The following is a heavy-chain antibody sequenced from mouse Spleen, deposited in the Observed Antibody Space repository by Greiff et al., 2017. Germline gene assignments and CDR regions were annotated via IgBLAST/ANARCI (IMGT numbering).Heavy chain of an antibody. V-gene: IGHV7-3*01. J-gene: IGHJ4*01. Sequence: EVMLVESGGGLVQPGGSLSLSCAASGFTFTDYYMSWVRQPPGKALEWLGFIRNKANGYTTEYSASVKGRFTISRDNSQSILYLQMNALRAEDRATYYCARSAYYGGAMDYWGQGTSVTVSS. D-gene: IGHD1-1*02. CDR1: GFTFTDYY. CDR3: ARSAYYGGAMDY. CDR2: IRNKANGYTT.